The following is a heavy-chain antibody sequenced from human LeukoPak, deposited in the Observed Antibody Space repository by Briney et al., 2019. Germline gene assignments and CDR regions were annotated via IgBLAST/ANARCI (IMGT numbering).Heavy chain of an antibody. CDR3: TRDEDEELVRDY. CDR1: GFTFSSYW. Sequence: GGSLRLSCAASGFTFSSYWMSWVRQAPGKGLEWVSSISSTGTYIYYADSVKGRFTISRDNAKKSLYLQMNSLRADDTAVYYCTRDEDEELVRDYWGQGTLVTVSS. D-gene: IGHD6-13*01. V-gene: IGHV3-21*01. J-gene: IGHJ4*02. CDR2: ISSTGTYI.